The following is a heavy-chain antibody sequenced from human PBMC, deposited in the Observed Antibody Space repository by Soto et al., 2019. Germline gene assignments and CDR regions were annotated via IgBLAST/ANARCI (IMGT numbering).Heavy chain of an antibody. CDR2: IWYDGSNK. D-gene: IGHD2-15*01. CDR3: ARDPQTYWTPYNWFDP. J-gene: IGHJ5*02. CDR1: GFTFSSYG. V-gene: IGHV3-33*01. Sequence: GGSLRLSCAASGFTFSSYGMHWVRQAPGKGLEWVAVIWYDGSNKYYADSVKGRFTISRDNSKNTLYLQMNSLRAEDTAVYYCARDPQTYWTPYNWFDPWGQGTLVTVSS.